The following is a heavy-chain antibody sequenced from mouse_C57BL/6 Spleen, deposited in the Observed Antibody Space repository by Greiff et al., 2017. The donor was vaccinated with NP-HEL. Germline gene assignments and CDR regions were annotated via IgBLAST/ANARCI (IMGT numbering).Heavy chain of an antibody. V-gene: IGHV1-64*01. J-gene: IGHJ2*01. CDR2: IHPNSGST. Sequence: VKLQQPGAELVKPGASVKLSCKASGYTFTSYWMHWVKQRPGQGLEWIGMIHPNSGSTNYNEKFKSKATLTVDKSSSTAYMQLSSLTSEDSAVYYCARSHYYGSSWDYYFDYWGQGTTLTVSS. CDR1: GYTFTSYW. CDR3: ARSHYYGSSWDYYFDY. D-gene: IGHD1-1*01.